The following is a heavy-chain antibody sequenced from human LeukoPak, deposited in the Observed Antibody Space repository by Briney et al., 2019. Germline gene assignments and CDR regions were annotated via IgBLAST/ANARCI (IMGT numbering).Heavy chain of an antibody. CDR3: ARAVSGRFDY. V-gene: IGHV4-59*08. J-gene: IGHJ4*02. CDR1: GGSMSPYH. Sequence: PSETLSLTCTVSGGSMSPYHWGWIRQPPGKGLEWTGYIYYSGSTNYNPSLKSRVTISVDTSKNQFSLKLSSVAAADTAIYYCARAVSGRFDYWGQGTLVTVSS. CDR2: IYYSGST. D-gene: IGHD6-19*01.